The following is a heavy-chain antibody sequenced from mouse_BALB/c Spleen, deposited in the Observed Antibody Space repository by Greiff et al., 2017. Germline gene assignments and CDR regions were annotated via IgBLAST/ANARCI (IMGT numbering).Heavy chain of an antibody. J-gene: IGHJ2*01. V-gene: IGHV5-6-4*01. CDR2: ISSGGSYT. Sequence: EVKLMESGGGLVKPGGSLKLSCAASGFTFSSYTMSWVRQTPEKRLEWVATISSGGSYTYYPDSVKGRFTISRDNAKNTLYLQMSSLKSEDTAMYYCTVNWDVSYWGQGTTLTVSS. CDR3: TVNWDVSY. D-gene: IGHD4-1*02. CDR1: GFTFSSYT.